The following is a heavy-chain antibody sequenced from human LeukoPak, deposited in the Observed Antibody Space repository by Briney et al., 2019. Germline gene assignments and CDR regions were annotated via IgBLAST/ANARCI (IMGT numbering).Heavy chain of an antibody. CDR3: AKYASGSLVV. J-gene: IGHJ4*02. CDR2: IYNTEST. CDR1: GESIISSYF. V-gene: IGHV4-4*07. D-gene: IGHD3-10*01. Sequence: SETLSLTCTVSGESIISSYFWSWIRQPAGKGLEWIGRIYNTESTDFNPSLKSRVTMSVDTSKNQFSLKLSSVTAADTAVYYCAKYASGSLVVWGQGTLVTVSS.